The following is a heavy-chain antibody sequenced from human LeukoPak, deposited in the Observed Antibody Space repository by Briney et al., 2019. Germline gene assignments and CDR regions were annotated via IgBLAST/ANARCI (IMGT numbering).Heavy chain of an antibody. J-gene: IGHJ4*02. V-gene: IGHV3-9*01. CDR3: AKDRQRWLQSFSFDY. D-gene: IGHD5-24*01. CDR2: ISWNSGSI. Sequence: GGSLRLSCAASRFTFDDYAMHWVRQAPGKGLEWVSGISWNSGSIGYADSVKGRFTISRDNAKNSLYLQMNSLRAEDTALYYRAKDRQRWLQSFSFDYWGQGTLVTVSS. CDR1: RFTFDDYA.